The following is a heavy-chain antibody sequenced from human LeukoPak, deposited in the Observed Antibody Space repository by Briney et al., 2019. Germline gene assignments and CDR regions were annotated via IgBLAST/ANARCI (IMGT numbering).Heavy chain of an antibody. J-gene: IGHJ5*02. CDR1: GYTFNTYG. CDR3: ARFLLMGTRPPGGPPPGFYP. CDR2: INAYNGDT. D-gene: IGHD2-8*02. Sequence: ASVTVSCKASGYTFNTYGISWVRQAPGQGLEGLGWINAYNGDTNYAHNLQGRLTMTTDPATSTAYMDLTSLSSYNTAVYYFARFLLMGTRPPGGPPPGFYPCGQGTLVTVSS. V-gene: IGHV1-18*01.